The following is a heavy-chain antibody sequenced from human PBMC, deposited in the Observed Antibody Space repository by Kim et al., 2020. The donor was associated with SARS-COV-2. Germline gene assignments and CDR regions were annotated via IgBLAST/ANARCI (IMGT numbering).Heavy chain of an antibody. D-gene: IGHD3-9*01. J-gene: IGHJ4*02. V-gene: IGHV4-39*07. CDR3: ARSYYDILTG. Sequence: SYHPTRTSRVTISVEPSKNQFSLKLSSVTAADTAVYYCARSYYDILTGWGQGTLVTVSS.